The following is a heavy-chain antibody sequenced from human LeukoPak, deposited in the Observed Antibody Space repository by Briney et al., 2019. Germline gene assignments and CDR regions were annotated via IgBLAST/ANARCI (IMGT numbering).Heavy chain of an antibody. CDR1: GGSISSYY. CDR2: IEYSGGT. D-gene: IGHD3-10*01. CDR3: ARVKYSAGSTSSWFDP. V-gene: IGHV4-59*08. J-gene: IGHJ5*02. Sequence: PSETLSLTCTVSGGSISSYYWSWFRQPPGTGLEWIGYIEYSGGTTYNSSLKSRVTISVDTSKNQFSLKLNSVTAADTAVYYCARVKYSAGSTSSWFDPWGRGTPVAVSP.